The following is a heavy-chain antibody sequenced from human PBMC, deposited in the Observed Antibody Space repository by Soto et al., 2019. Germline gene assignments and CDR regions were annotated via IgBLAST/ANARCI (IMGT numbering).Heavy chain of an antibody. CDR3: ARFAVGQLYDY. J-gene: IGHJ4*02. Sequence: EVQLVESGGGLVQPGGSLRLSCAASGFTFSSNDMHWVRQATGKGLEWVSAIGTAGDTYYPGSVKGRFTISRENAKNSLYLQMNSLRAGDTAVYSCARFAVGQLYDYWGQGTLVTVSS. V-gene: IGHV3-13*04. CDR1: GFTFSSND. D-gene: IGHD6-13*01. CDR2: IGTAGDT.